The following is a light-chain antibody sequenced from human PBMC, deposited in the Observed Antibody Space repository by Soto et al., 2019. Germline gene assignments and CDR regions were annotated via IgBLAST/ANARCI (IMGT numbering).Light chain of an antibody. Sequence: DIQMTQSPSTLSASVGDRVTITCRASQTIHSFLAWYQQKAGKAPKLLIYDASNLESGVPSRFSGSGSGTEFTLTVSSLQPDVFATFYCQQFHSFPWTFGQGTKVEI. J-gene: IGKJ1*01. CDR1: QTIHSF. V-gene: IGKV1-5*01. CDR2: DAS. CDR3: QQFHSFPWT.